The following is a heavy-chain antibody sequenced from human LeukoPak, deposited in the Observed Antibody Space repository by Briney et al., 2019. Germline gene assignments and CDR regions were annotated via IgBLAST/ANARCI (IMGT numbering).Heavy chain of an antibody. D-gene: IGHD6-6*01. CDR2: INHSGST. J-gene: IGHJ2*01. Sequence: SETLSLTCAVYGGSFSGYYWSWIRQPPGKGLEWIGEINHSGSTNYSPSLKSRVTISVDTSKNQFSLKLSSVTAADTAVYYCARGLGSSSSRRGHWYFDLWGRGTLVTVSS. V-gene: IGHV4-34*01. CDR3: ARGLGSSSSRRGHWYFDL. CDR1: GGSFSGYY.